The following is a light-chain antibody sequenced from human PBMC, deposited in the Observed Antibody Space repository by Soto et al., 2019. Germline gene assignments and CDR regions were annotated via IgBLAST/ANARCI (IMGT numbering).Light chain of an antibody. CDR1: QSVSSSY. V-gene: IGKV3-20*01. CDR3: QQYGSTPGFT. J-gene: IGKJ3*01. Sequence: EIVLTQSPGTLSLSPGERATLSCRASQSVSSSYLAWYQQKPGQAPRLLIYGASSRATGIPDRFSGSGSGTDFPLTISRLGPEDFAVYYCQQYGSTPGFTFGPGTKVDIK. CDR2: GAS.